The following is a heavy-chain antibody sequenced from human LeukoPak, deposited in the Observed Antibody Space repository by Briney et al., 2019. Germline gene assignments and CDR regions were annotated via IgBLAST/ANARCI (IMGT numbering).Heavy chain of an antibody. J-gene: IGHJ4*02. D-gene: IGHD3-9*01. Sequence: GGSLRLSCAASGFTVSSNYMSWVRQAPGKGLEWVSYISSSSSTIYYADSVKGRFTISRDNAKNSLYLQMNSLRAEDTAVYYCATPMDDILTGYLDYWGQGTLVTVSS. CDR3: ATPMDDILTGYLDY. CDR1: GFTVSSNY. CDR2: ISSSSSTI. V-gene: IGHV3-48*01.